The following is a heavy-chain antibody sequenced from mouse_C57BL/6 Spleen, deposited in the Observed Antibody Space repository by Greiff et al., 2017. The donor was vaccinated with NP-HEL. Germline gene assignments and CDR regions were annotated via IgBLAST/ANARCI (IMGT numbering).Heavy chain of an antibody. J-gene: IGHJ4*01. CDR3: VRQGSYAMDY. V-gene: IGHV10-1*01. CDR1: GFSFNTYA. Sequence: EVKVVESGGGLVQPKGSLKLSCAASGFSFNTYAMNWVRQAPGKGLEWVARIRSKSNNYATYYADSVKDRFTISRDDSESMLYLQMNNLKTEDTAMYYCVRQGSYAMDYWGQGTSVTVSS. CDR2: IRSKSNNYAT.